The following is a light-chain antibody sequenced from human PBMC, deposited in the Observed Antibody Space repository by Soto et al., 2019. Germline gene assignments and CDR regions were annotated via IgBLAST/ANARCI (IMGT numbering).Light chain of an antibody. Sequence: EIVMTQSPATLAGSPGETVTLSCRASQRLSGNLAWYQQKPGQAPRLLIYGASSRATGIPDRFSGSGSGTDLTLTISSLEPEDSAVYYCQQNLVLHTCAQGTKVDI. CDR2: GAS. V-gene: IGKV3D-15*01. J-gene: IGKJ1*01. CDR3: QQNLVLHT. CDR1: QRLSGN.